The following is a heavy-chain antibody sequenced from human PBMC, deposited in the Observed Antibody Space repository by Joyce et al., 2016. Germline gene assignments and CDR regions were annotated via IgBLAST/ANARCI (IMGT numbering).Heavy chain of an antibody. CDR1: GITFSNYA. V-gene: IGHV3-30-3*01. CDR3: ATVVAMTLSFDY. Sequence: QVQVVESGGGVVQPGRSLRLSCSASGITFSNYAFHWVRQAPGKGLEWLALISYDGSNEKYGDSVKGRFTVSRDNSKSTLFLQMDSLRVEDTAVYWCATVVAMTLSFDYWGRGTLVTVSS. D-gene: IGHD5-12*01. CDR2: ISYDGSNE. J-gene: IGHJ4*02.